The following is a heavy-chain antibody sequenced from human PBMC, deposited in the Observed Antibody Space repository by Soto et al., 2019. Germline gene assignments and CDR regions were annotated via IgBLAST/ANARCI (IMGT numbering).Heavy chain of an antibody. Sequence: QVQLQESGPGLVKPSQTLSLTCTVSGGSISSGDYYWSWIRQPPGKGLEWIGYIHYSGSTYSNPSLKSRVTISVDTSKNQLSLKVSSVTAADTAVYYWARDRCSGGNCYPDYWGQGTLVTVSS. CDR2: IHYSGST. V-gene: IGHV4-30-4*01. J-gene: IGHJ4*02. CDR3: ARDRCSGGNCYPDY. D-gene: IGHD2-15*01. CDR1: GGSISSGDYY.